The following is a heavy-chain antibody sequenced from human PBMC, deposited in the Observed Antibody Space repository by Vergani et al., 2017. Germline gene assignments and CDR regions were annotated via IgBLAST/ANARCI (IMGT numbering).Heavy chain of an antibody. Sequence: QVQLQESGPGLVKPSQTLSLTCTVSGGSISSGHYYWSWIRRPPGKGLEWIGHIYYSGSTYYKSSLKSRVTISVDTSNNQFSLKLSSVTAADTAVYYCARETCGSTSCLYLGVAFEIWGQGTMVTVSS. J-gene: IGHJ3*02. V-gene: IGHV4-30-4*01. CDR3: ARETCGSTSCLYLGVAFEI. CDR2: IYYSGST. D-gene: IGHD2-2*01. CDR1: GGSISSGHYY.